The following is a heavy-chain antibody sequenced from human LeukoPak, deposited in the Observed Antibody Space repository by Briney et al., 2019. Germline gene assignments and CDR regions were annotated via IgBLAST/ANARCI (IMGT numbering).Heavy chain of an antibody. CDR1: GYSISSGYY. V-gene: IGHV4-38-2*01. CDR2: IYHSGST. D-gene: IGHD2-15*01. J-gene: IGHJ3*02. Sequence: KPSETLSLTCAVSGYSISSGYYWGWIRQPPGKGLEWIGSIYHSGSTNYNPSLKSRVTISVDTSKNQFSLKLSPVTAADTAVYYCARVGCSGGSCYDDAFDIWGQGTMVTVSS. CDR3: ARVGCSGGSCYDDAFDI.